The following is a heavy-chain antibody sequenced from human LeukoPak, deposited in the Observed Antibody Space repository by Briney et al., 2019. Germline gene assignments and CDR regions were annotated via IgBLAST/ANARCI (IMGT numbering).Heavy chain of an antibody. CDR2: MNPNSGNT. Sequence: ASVKVSCKASGYTFTGYDINWVRQATGQGLEWMGWMNPNSGNTVYAQKLQGRVTMTRNTSISTAYMELSSLRSEDTAVYYCARLWGYYDSSGYYLGDYYYYGMDVWGQGTTVTVSS. V-gene: IGHV1-8*01. CDR3: ARLWGYYDSSGYYLGDYYYYGMDV. J-gene: IGHJ6*02. CDR1: GYTFTGYD. D-gene: IGHD3-22*01.